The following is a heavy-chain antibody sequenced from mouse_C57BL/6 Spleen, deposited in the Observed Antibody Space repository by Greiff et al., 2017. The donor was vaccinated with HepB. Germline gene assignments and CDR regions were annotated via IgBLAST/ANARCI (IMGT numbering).Heavy chain of an antibody. CDR2: ISNGGGST. Sequence: EVQLVQSGGGLVQPGGSLKLSCAASGFTFSDYYMYWVRQTPEKRLEWVAYISNGGGSTYYPDTVKGRFTISRDNAKNTLYLQMSRLKSEDTAMYYCARQGGYYGSSYNWYFDVWGTGTTVTVSS. D-gene: IGHD1-1*01. J-gene: IGHJ1*03. CDR3: ARQGGYYGSSYNWYFDV. CDR1: GFTFSDYY. V-gene: IGHV5-12*01.